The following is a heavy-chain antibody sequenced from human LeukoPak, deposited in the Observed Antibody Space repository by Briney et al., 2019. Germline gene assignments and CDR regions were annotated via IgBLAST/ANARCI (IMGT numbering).Heavy chain of an antibody. CDR3: ARKSASGNYPLDY. D-gene: IGHD3-10*01. CDR2: MSADSATT. V-gene: IGHV3-23*01. Sequence: GGSLRLSCAASGFNFGSYSMTWVRQAPGKGLEWVSVMSADSATTFYADSVKGRFAISRDNAKNTVFLQMSSLRAEDTALYYCARKSASGNYPLDYWGQGTLVTVSS. J-gene: IGHJ4*02. CDR1: GFNFGSYS.